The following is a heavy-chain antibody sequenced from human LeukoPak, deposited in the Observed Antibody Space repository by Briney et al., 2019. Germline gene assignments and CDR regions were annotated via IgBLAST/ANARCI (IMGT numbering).Heavy chain of an antibody. CDR2: IKQDGSEK. V-gene: IGHV3-7*01. D-gene: IGHD6-19*01. Sequence: PGGSLRLSCVASGFTFSSYWMSWVRQAPGKGLEWVANIKQDGSEKYYVDSVKGRFTISRDNAKNSLYLQMNSLRAEDTAVYYCARGRSGYSSGWYVGYYYYMDVWGKGTTVTVSS. CDR1: GFTFSSYW. J-gene: IGHJ6*03. CDR3: ARGRSGYSSGWYVGYYYYMDV.